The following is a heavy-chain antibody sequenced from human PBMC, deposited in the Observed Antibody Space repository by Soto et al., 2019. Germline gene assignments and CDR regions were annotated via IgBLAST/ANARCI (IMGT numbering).Heavy chain of an antibody. D-gene: IGHD3-22*01. Sequence: QVVLQESGPGLVKPSETLSLTCSVSGRSITSYYWSWVRQPPGKGLEWIGYIYDNGITSQNPSLKSRGTMSADTSQNQVSLKLTSVTGADTAVYYCARTYDSNGYANEFDSWGQGILVTVTA. CDR2: IYDNGIT. J-gene: IGHJ4*02. CDR1: GRSITSYY. CDR3: ARTYDSNGYANEFDS. V-gene: IGHV4-59*12.